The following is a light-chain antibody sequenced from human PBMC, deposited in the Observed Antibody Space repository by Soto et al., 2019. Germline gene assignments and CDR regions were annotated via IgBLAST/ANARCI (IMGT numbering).Light chain of an antibody. J-gene: IGLJ1*01. V-gene: IGLV2-14*01. CDR3: SSYTSATTYV. CDR2: NVS. Sequence: QSVLTQPASVSGSPGQSITISCTGTSSDVGAYNYDPWYQQYPGEAPKVIIYNVSHRPAGVSNRFSGSKSGNTASLTISGLQTQDEADYYCSSYTSATTYVFGTGTKVTVL. CDR1: SSDVGAYNY.